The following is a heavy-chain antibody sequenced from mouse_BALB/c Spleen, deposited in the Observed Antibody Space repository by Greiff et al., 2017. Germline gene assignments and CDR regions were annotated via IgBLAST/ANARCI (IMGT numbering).Heavy chain of an antibody. CDR3: ARYYRYDGFAY. D-gene: IGHD2-14*01. Sequence: EVKLVESGGGLVQPGGSLKLSCAASGFTFSSYGMSWVRQTPDKRLELVATINSNGGSTYYPDSVKGRFTISRDNAKNTLYLQMSSLKSEDTAMYYCARYYRYDGFAYWGQGTLVTVSA. CDR2: INSNGGST. CDR1: GFTFSSYG. V-gene: IGHV5-6-3*01. J-gene: IGHJ3*01.